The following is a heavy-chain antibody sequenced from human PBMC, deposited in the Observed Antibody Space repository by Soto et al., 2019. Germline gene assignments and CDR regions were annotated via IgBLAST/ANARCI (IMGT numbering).Heavy chain of an antibody. V-gene: IGHV4-59*01. CDR3: ARGHSGSYRTGEGYYYGMDV. Sequence: QVQLQESGPGLVKPSETLSLTCTVSGGSISSYYWSWIRQPPGKGLEWIGYIYYSGSTNYNPSLRSRVTTPVAASKTQCALKLSSVTAADTAVYHCARGHSGSYRTGEGYYYGMDVWGQGTTVTVSS. CDR2: IYYSGST. D-gene: IGHD1-26*01. CDR1: GGSISSYY. J-gene: IGHJ6*02.